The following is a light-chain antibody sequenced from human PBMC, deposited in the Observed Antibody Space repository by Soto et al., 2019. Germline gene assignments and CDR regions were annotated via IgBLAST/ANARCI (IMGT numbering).Light chain of an antibody. CDR3: LQHNNFPRT. J-gene: IGKJ1*01. V-gene: IGKV3-15*01. Sequence: EIVMTQSPVTLSVSPGERATLSCRASQSISSNLAWYQHKPGQAPRLLIFGASTRATDVPARFSGSGSGTEFTLTISSLQSEDFAGYYCLQHNNFPRTFGQGTKGEVK. CDR1: QSISSN. CDR2: GAS.